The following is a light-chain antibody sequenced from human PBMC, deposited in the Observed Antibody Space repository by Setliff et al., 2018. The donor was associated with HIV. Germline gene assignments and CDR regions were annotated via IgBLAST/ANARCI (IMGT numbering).Light chain of an antibody. J-gene: IGLJ1*01. V-gene: IGLV2-11*01. CDR3: CSYAGTYTSLYV. CDR2: DVS. Sequence: QSVLTQPRSMSGSPGQSVTISCTGTASDIGNYKYVSWYQQHPEKAPKLILYDVSQRPSGVPDRFSGSKSGNTASLAISGLQAEDEGDYYCCSYAGTYTSLYVFGTGTKVTVL. CDR1: ASDIGNYKY.